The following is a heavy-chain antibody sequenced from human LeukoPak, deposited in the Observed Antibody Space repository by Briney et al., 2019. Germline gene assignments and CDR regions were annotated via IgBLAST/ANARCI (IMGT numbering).Heavy chain of an antibody. J-gene: IGHJ3*02. CDR3: AKDFSGRGAFDI. CDR2: ISYDGSNK. D-gene: IGHD3-3*02. Sequence: GGSLRLSCAASGFTFSSYGMHWVRQAPGKGLEWVAVISYDGSNKYYADSVKGRFTISRDNSKNTLYLQMYSLRAEATAVFYCAKDFSGRGAFDIWGQGTMVTVSS. CDR1: GFTFSSYG. V-gene: IGHV3-30*18.